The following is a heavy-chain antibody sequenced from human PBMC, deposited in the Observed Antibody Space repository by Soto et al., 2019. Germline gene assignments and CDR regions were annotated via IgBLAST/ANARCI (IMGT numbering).Heavy chain of an antibody. CDR1: GFTFSDYY. V-gene: IGHV3-11*01. J-gene: IGHJ4*02. Sequence: GGSLRLSCAASGFTFSDYYMSWIRQAPGKGLEWVSYISGSGSTIYYADSVKGRFTISRDNARNSLYLQMNSLRAEDTAVYYCAREGGIPVVITFDYWGQGTLPTVSS. CDR3: AREGGIPVVITFDY. CDR2: ISGSGSTI. D-gene: IGHD3-22*01.